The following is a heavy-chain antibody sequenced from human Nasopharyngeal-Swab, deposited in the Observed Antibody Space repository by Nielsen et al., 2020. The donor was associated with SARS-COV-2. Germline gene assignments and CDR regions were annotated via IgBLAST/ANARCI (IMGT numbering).Heavy chain of an antibody. J-gene: IGHJ6*02. V-gene: IGHV4-31*02. CDR3: ARDWILRGWSTYYYYGMDV. CDR2: IYYSGST. Sequence: WIRQPPGEGLEGIGYIYYSGSTYYNPSLKSRVTISVDTSKNQFSLKLSSVTAADTAVYYCARDWILRGWSTYYYYGMDVWGQGTTVTVSS. D-gene: IGHD3-3*01.